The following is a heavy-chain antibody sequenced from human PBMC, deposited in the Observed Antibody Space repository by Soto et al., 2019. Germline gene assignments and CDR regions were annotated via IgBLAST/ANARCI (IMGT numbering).Heavy chain of an antibody. D-gene: IGHD6-13*01. CDR2: IYYSGST. CDR3: ARRPIAAAAYYYYYGLDV. J-gene: IGHJ6*02. Sequence: LSLTCTVSGGSISSSSYYWGWIRQPPGKGLEWIGSIYYSGSTYYNPSLKSRVTISVDTSKNQFSLKLSSVTAADTAVYYCARRPIAAAAYYYYYGLDVWGQGTKDITSS. CDR1: GGSISSSSYY. V-gene: IGHV4-39*01.